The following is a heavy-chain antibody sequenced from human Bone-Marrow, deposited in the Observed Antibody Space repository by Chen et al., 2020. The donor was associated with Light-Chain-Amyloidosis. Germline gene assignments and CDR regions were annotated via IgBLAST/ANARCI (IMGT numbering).Heavy chain of an antibody. V-gene: IGHV3-23*01. CDR3: AKGKSGYDSRSPTDV. J-gene: IGHJ6*02. CDR1: GFTFSSYA. D-gene: IGHD5-12*01. Sequence: EVQLLEYGGALVQPGGYLRLPCAASGFTFSSYAMSWVRQAPGKGLEWVSAISGSGGSTYYADAVKGRFTISRDNSKNTLYLQMNSLRAEDTAVYYCAKGKSGYDSRSPTDVWGQGTTVTVSS. CDR2: ISGSGGST.